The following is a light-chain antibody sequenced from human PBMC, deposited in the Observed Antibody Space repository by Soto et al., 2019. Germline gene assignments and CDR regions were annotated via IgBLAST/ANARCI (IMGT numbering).Light chain of an antibody. V-gene: IGLV1-47*01. Sequence: QTVVTQPPSASGTPGQRVTISCSGSSSNIGSNYVYWYQQLPGTAPKLIIYRNNQRPSGVPDRFSGSKSGTSASLAISGLRSEDEADYYCAAWDDSLSGWVFGGGTKVTVL. CDR1: SSNIGSNY. CDR2: RNN. CDR3: AAWDDSLSGWV. J-gene: IGLJ3*02.